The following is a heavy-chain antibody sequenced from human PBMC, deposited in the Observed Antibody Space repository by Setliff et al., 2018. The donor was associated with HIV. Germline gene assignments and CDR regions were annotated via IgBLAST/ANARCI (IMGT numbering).Heavy chain of an antibody. V-gene: IGHV4-34*01. Sequence: PSETLSLTCAVYGGSFSGFSWNSIRQPPGKGLEWIGDINNYGVTLYTSSLAGRVTIAVDTSKNQFSLTLKSLRVADTALYFCSRGPTTRGSFTGVVYTAPLPSFDTWSQGSLVTVSS. CDR3: SRGPTTRGSFTGVVYTAPLPSFDT. CDR2: INNYGVT. CDR1: GGSFSGFS. D-gene: IGHD3-3*01. J-gene: IGHJ4*02.